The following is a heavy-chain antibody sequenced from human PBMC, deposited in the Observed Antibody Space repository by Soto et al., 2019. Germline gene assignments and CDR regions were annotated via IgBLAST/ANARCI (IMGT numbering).Heavy chain of an antibody. Sequence: QITLKESGPTLVKPTQTLTLTCTFSGFSLSTSGVGVGWIRQPPGKALEWLALFYWDDDKRYSPSLISRLTITKDTSKNQVILTITNMHPVETATYYCAHRLLYFDAFDIWGRGTMVTVSS. D-gene: IGHD3-10*01. J-gene: IGHJ3*02. V-gene: IGHV2-5*02. CDR1: GFSLSTSGVG. CDR3: AHRLLYFDAFDI. CDR2: FYWDDDK.